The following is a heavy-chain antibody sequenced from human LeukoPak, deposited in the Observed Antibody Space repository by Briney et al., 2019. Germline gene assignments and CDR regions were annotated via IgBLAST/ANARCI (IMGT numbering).Heavy chain of an antibody. Sequence: PGGSLRLSCAASGFTFSGSPILWVRQASGKGLEWVGRIRSKADNYATAYAASVQGSCTISRDDSKSTAYLQLNSLKTEDTAVYYCTQSNYWGQGALVTVSS. V-gene: IGHV3-73*01. CDR2: IRSKADNYAT. CDR3: TQSNY. J-gene: IGHJ4*02. CDR1: GFTFSGSP.